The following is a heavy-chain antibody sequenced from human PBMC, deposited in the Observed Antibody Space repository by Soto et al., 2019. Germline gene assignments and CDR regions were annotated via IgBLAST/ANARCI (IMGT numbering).Heavy chain of an antibody. Sequence: EVQLVESGGVVVQPGGSLRLSCAASGFSFDDYTFHWVRQAPGKGLEWVSLISWDGAHTYYADSVKGRFTISRDNSKNALELQKNSLRTDDTAVYDSTKESSLTHFDCWGQGTLVTVSS. D-gene: IGHD3-10*01. CDR3: TKESSLTHFDC. CDR1: GFSFDDYT. CDR2: ISWDGAHT. J-gene: IGHJ4*02. V-gene: IGHV3-43*01.